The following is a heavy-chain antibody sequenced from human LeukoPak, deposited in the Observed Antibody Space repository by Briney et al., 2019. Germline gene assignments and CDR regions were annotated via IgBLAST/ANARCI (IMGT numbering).Heavy chain of an antibody. CDR3: ARAEMATLTGGYFDY. D-gene: IGHD5-24*01. CDR2: INHSGST. J-gene: IGHJ4*02. Sequence: PSETLSLTCAVYGGSFSGYYWSWIRQPPGKGLEWIGEINHSGSTNYNPSLKSRVTISVDTSKNQFSLKLSSVTAADTAVFYCARAEMATLTGGYFDYWGQGILVTVSS. CDR1: GGSFSGYY. V-gene: IGHV4-34*01.